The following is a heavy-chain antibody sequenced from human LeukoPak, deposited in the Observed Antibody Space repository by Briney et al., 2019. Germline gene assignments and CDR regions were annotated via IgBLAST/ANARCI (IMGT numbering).Heavy chain of an antibody. V-gene: IGHV3-23*01. CDR1: GFTFSSYA. D-gene: IGHD3-22*01. CDR3: AKGGTMIVVVIPFGLDY. CDR2: ISGSGGST. Sequence: GGSLRLSCAASGFTFSSYAMSWVRQAPGKGLEWVSAISGSGGSTYYADSVKGRFTISRDNSKNTLYLQMNSLRAEDTALYYCAKGGTMIVVVIPFGLDYWGQGTLVTVSS. J-gene: IGHJ4*02.